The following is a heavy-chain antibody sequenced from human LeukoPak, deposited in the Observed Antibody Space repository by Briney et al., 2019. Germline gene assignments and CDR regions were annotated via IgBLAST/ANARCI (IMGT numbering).Heavy chain of an antibody. D-gene: IGHD6-13*01. CDR2: MNPNRGST. CDR1: GYTFTKYD. Sequence: ASVKVSCKASGYTFTKYDINWVRQATGQGLEWMGWMNPNRGSTGYAQKFQGRVTITRDTSISTAYMELSSLRSEDTAVYYCTRTLPATAGKDFDYWGQGTLVTVSS. J-gene: IGHJ4*02. CDR3: TRTLPATAGKDFDY. V-gene: IGHV1-8*03.